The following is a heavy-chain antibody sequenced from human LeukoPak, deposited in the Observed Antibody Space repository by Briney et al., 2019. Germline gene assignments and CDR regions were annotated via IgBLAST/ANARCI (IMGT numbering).Heavy chain of an antibody. CDR2: IGGSSTI. CDR3: ARANSWGFDY. V-gene: IGHV3-48*02. J-gene: IGHJ4*02. Sequence: PGGSLRLSCVASGLTFSASGMHWVRQAPGKGLEWISYIGGSSTIYYADSVRGRFTISRDNAKNSLYIQMNSLRDEDTAVFYCARANSWGFDYWGQGTLVTVSS. CDR1: GLTFSASG. D-gene: IGHD3-16*01.